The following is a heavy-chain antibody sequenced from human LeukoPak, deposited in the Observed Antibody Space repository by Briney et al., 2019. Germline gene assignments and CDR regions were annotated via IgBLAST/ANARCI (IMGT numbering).Heavy chain of an antibody. J-gene: IGHJ4*02. CDR1: GFTFSSYA. Sequence: GSLRLSCAASGFTFSSYAMSWVRQAPGKGLEWVSAISGSGGSTYYADSVKGRFTISRDNSKNTLYLQMNSLRAEDTAVYYCAKDRYYDSSGYYGPCYFDYWGQGTLVTVSS. CDR2: ISGSGGST. V-gene: IGHV3-23*01. CDR3: AKDRYYDSSGYYGPCYFDY. D-gene: IGHD3-22*01.